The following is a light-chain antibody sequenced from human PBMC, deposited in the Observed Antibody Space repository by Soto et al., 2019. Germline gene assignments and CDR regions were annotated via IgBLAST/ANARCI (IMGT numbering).Light chain of an antibody. J-gene: IGKJ4*01. CDR1: QSVRSY. CDR3: QQRSTWPPT. Sequence: EIVLTQSPANLSLSPGERATLSCRASQSVRSYLAWYQQRSGQAPRLLMFDASHRATGIPARFSGSGSGTDFTLTISSLEPEDFAVYYCQQRSTWPPTFGGGTKVEIK. V-gene: IGKV3-11*01. CDR2: DAS.